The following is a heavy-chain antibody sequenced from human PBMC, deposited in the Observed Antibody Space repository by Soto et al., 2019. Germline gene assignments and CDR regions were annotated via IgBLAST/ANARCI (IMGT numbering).Heavy chain of an antibody. CDR3: ARECSGGRCYLQLDY. D-gene: IGHD2-15*01. J-gene: IGHJ4*02. Sequence: QVQLVESGGGLVKPGGSLRLSCEASGFTFSDYYMSWIRQAPGKGLEWIAYISESSTYTNYADSVKGRFTTSRDNAKNSLSLQMNSLRAEDTAVYYCARECSGGRCYLQLDYWGQGTLVTVSS. CDR2: ISESSTYT. CDR1: GFTFSDYY. V-gene: IGHV3-11*05.